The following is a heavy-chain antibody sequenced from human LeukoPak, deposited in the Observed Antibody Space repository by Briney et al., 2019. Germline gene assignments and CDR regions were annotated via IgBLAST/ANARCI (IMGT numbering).Heavy chain of an antibody. CDR1: GFTFSSYS. CDR2: ISSSSSYI. J-gene: IGHJ4*02. CDR3: ARDRFPAAAGTYTLYYFDY. Sequence: KTGGSLRLSCAASGFTFSSYSMNWVRQAPGKGLEWVSSISSSSSYIYYADSVKGRFTISRDNAKNSLYLQMNSLRAEDTAVYYCARDRFPAAAGTYTLYYFDYWGQGTLVTVSS. V-gene: IGHV3-21*01. D-gene: IGHD6-13*01.